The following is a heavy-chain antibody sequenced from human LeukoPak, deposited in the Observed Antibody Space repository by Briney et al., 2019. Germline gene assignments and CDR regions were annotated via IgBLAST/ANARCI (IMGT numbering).Heavy chain of an antibody. J-gene: IGHJ5*02. Sequence: GASVKVSCKASGYTFTSYGISWVRQAPGQGLEWMGWISAYNGNTNYAQKLQGRVTMTTDTSTSTAYMELRSLRSGDTAVYYCAGGGLQFWSGSSTLNWFDPWGQGTLVTVSS. CDR1: GYTFTSYG. CDR3: AGGGLQFWSGSSTLNWFDP. D-gene: IGHD3-3*02. CDR2: ISAYNGNT. V-gene: IGHV1-18*01.